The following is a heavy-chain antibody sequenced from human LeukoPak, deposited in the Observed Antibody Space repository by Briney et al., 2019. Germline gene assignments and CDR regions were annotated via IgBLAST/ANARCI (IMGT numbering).Heavy chain of an antibody. V-gene: IGHV1-69*05. J-gene: IGHJ4*02. CDR1: GGTLSSYA. D-gene: IGHD6-6*01. CDR2: IIPIFGTA. CDR3: ASSSSKYYFDY. Sequence: GASVKVSCKASGGTLSSYAISWVRQAPGQGLEWMGGIIPIFGTANYAQKFQGRVTITTDESTSTAYMELSSLRSEDTAVYYCASSSSKYYFDYWGQGTLVTVSS.